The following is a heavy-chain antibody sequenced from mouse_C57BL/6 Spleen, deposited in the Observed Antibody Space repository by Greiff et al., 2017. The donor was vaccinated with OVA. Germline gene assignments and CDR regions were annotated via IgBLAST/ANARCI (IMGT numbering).Heavy chain of an antibody. CDR1: GFTFSDYY. CDR3: ARDLGDGYYEYFDV. CDR2: INYDGSST. J-gene: IGHJ1*03. V-gene: IGHV5-16*01. D-gene: IGHD2-3*01. Sequence: DVQLVESEGGLVQPGSSMKLSCTASGFTFSDYYMAWVRQVPEKGLEWVANINYDGSSTYYLDSLKSRFIISRDNAKNILYLQMSSLKSEDTATYYCARDLGDGYYEYFDVWGTGTTVTVSS.